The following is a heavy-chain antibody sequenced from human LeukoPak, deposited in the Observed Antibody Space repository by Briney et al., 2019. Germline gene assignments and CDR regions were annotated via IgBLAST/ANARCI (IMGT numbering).Heavy chain of an antibody. Sequence: ASVKVSCKASGYTFTSYYMHWVRQAPGQGLEWMGWISAYNGNTNYAQKLQGRVTMTTDTSTSTAYMELRSLRSDDTAVYYCAASDSSGYYGDDAFDIWGQGTMVTVSS. CDR1: GYTFTSYY. CDR3: AASDSSGYYGDDAFDI. CDR2: ISAYNGNT. V-gene: IGHV1-18*04. D-gene: IGHD3-22*01. J-gene: IGHJ3*02.